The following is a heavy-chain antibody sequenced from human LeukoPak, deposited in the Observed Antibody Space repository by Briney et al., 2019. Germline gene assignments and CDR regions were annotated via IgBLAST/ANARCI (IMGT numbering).Heavy chain of an antibody. CDR1: VYTLTGYY. Sequence: ASVKVSCKASVYTLTGYYLHWVRQAPGQGLEWMGWINPNTGATHSAQKFQGRITMTRDTSISTAYMDLSRLRSDDTAVYYCARDRVGSGWPRPYYFEVWGQGTLVTDSS. CDR2: INPNTGAT. CDR3: ARDRVGSGWPRPYYFEV. J-gene: IGHJ4*02. V-gene: IGHV1-2*02. D-gene: IGHD6-19*01.